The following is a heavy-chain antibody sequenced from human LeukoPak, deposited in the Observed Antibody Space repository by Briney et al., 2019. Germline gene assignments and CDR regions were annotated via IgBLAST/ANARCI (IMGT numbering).Heavy chain of an antibody. Sequence: SETLSLTCTVSGGSISTYYWSWIRQPPGKGLEWIGYIFYSGSTNYNPSLKSRVTISVDTSRNQFSLKLNSVTAADTAVYYCAKSNGYGLVDIWGQGTMVIVS. D-gene: IGHD3-10*01. V-gene: IGHV4-59*12. J-gene: IGHJ3*02. CDR2: IFYSGST. CDR1: GGSISTYY. CDR3: AKSNGYGLVDI.